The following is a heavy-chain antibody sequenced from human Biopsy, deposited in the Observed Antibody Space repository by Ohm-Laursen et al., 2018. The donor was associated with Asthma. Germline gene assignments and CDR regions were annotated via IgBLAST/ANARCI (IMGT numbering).Heavy chain of an antibody. CDR3: ARVASYGDLYFGIDV. Sequence: SQTLSLTCTVGGAYIGSRDHHWSWIRQSPGTGLEWNGFFFWSGTTHYNRSLERRLSISIDTTRTEFSMTLRSVTGADTAVYFCARVASYGDLYFGIDVWGPGTTVSVS. J-gene: IGHJ6*02. V-gene: IGHV4-30-4*01. D-gene: IGHD4-17*01. CDR2: FFWSGTT. CDR1: GAYIGSRDHH.